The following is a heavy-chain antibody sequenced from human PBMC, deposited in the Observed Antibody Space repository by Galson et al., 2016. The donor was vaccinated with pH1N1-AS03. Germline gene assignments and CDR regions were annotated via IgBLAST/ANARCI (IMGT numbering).Heavy chain of an antibody. Sequence: SLRLSCAASGFTFNRHAMHWVRQAPGKGLEWVAIMSYDGSTKYYTDSMRDRFTISRDNSKKTLYLHMSSLRAEDTAVYYCAKDLHFYDSYYLDYWGRGTLVIVSS. J-gene: IGHJ4*02. CDR3: AKDLHFYDSYYLDY. CDR2: MSYDGSTK. V-gene: IGHV3-30*18. CDR1: GFTFNRHA. D-gene: IGHD2/OR15-2a*01.